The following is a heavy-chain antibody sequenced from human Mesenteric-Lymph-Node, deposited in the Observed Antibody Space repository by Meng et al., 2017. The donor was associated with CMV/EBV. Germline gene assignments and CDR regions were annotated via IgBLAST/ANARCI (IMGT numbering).Heavy chain of an antibody. Sequence: GESLKISCAASGFTFSYGWMSWVRQAPGRGLEWVSYISPSGGTIHYADSVKGRFTISRDNAKNSLYLQMNSLRAEDTAVYYCSYGTTPYYYGMDVWGQGTTVTVSS. CDR2: ISPSGGTI. CDR3: SYGTTPYYYGMDV. CDR1: GFTFSYGW. V-gene: IGHV3-11*04. J-gene: IGHJ6*02. D-gene: IGHD4-11*01.